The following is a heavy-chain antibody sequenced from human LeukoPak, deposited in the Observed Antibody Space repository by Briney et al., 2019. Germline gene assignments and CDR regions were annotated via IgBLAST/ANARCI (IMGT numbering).Heavy chain of an antibody. V-gene: IGHV4-59*01. CDR1: GSSISRYY. D-gene: IGHD3-22*01. Sequence: SETLSLTCTVSGSSISRYYWSWIRQPPGKGLEWIGYIYYSGSTNYNPSLKSRVTISVDTSKNQFSLKLSSVTAADTAVYYCARVGITMIVDYYYYMDVWGKGTTVTVSS. CDR3: ARVGITMIVDYYYYMDV. CDR2: IYYSGST. J-gene: IGHJ6*03.